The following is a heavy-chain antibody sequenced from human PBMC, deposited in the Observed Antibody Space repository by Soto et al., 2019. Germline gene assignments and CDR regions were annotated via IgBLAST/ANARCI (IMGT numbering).Heavy chain of an antibody. Sequence: KASETLSLTCTVSGGSISSYYWSWIRQPPGKGLEWIGYIYYSGSTNYNPSLKSRVTISVDTSKNQFSLKLSSVTAADTAVYYCARDPGYSSSWYGYSSGHYFDYWGQGTLVTVSS. CDR2: IYYSGST. D-gene: IGHD6-13*01. CDR3: ARDPGYSSSWYGYSSGHYFDY. CDR1: GGSISSYY. V-gene: IGHV4-59*01. J-gene: IGHJ4*02.